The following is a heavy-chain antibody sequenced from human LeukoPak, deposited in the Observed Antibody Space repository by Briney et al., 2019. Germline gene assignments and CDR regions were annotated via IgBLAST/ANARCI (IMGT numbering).Heavy chain of an antibody. CDR2: ISYDEINK. D-gene: IGHD4-17*01. Sequence: PGGSLRLSCAASGFTFSSHGMHWVRQAPGKGLEWVAVISYDEINKYYADSVKGRFTISRDNSKNTLYLQMNSLRAEDTAAYYCAKVISVGTVTLFDHWGQGTLVTVSS. CDR1: GFTFSSHG. V-gene: IGHV3-30*18. J-gene: IGHJ4*02. CDR3: AKVISVGTVTLFDH.